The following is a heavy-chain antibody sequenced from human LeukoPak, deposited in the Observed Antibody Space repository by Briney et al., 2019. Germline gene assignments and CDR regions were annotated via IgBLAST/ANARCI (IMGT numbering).Heavy chain of an antibody. V-gene: IGHV3-23*01. CDR1: GFTFSNSA. CDR2: IANSGDNT. J-gene: IGHJ4*02. Sequence: GGSLRLSCAASGFTFSNSALDWVRQAPRKGLEWVSTIANSGDNTYYADSAKGRFTISRDNFRNTVYLQVNSLRAEDTAVYYCAKSHYSGGWFSDFWGQGTLVTVSS. CDR3: AKSHYSGGWFSDF. D-gene: IGHD6-19*01.